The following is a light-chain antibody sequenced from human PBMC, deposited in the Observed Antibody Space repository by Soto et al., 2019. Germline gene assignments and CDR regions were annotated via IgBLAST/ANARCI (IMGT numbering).Light chain of an antibody. J-gene: IGLJ3*02. CDR2: DVN. CDR3: SSTSSTSTPVV. V-gene: IGLV2-14*01. CDR1: SSDVGGYDY. Sequence: QSALTQPASVSGSPGQSITISCTGTSSDVGGYDYVSWFQQYSGKAPIVLIYDVNKRPSGVSNRFSGSKSGVTASLTISGLQTEDEAHYYCSSTSSTSTPVVFGGGTKVTVL.